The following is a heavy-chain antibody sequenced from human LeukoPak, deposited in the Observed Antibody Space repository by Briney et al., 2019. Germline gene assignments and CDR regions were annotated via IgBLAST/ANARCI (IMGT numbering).Heavy chain of an antibody. CDR1: GYTFTGYY. J-gene: IGHJ6*03. CDR2: INPNSGGT. Sequence: ASVKVSCKASGYTFTGYYMHWVRQAPGQGLEWMGWINPNSGGTNYAQKCQGRVTMTRDTSISTAYMELSRLRSDDTAVYYCARGPTRGYGDYYYYYMDVWGKGTTVTVSS. CDR3: ARGPTRGYGDYYYYYMDV. V-gene: IGHV1-2*02. D-gene: IGHD4-17*01.